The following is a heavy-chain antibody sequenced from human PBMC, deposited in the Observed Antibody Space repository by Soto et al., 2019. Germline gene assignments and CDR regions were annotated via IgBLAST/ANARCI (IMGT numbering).Heavy chain of an antibody. Sequence: PSETLSLTCTVSAGSISSNYWTWIRQHPGKGLEWIGYVYNSGSTNYNPSLKSRVTISEHTTKSQFSLKVNSMTTAVTAGYHCERYRREAVAGYTLDNWGQGILVAVSS. CDR3: ERYRREAVAGYTLDN. CDR1: AGSISSNY. CDR2: VYNSGST. J-gene: IGHJ4*02. V-gene: IGHV4-59*01. D-gene: IGHD6-13*01.